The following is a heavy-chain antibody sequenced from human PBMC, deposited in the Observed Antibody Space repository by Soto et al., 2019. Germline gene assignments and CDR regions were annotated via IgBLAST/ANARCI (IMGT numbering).Heavy chain of an antibody. D-gene: IGHD2-2*01. CDR1: GFTFSSYA. V-gene: IGHV3-23*01. Sequence: PGGSLRLSCAASGFTFSSYAMSWVRQAPGKGLEWVSAISGSGGSTYYADSVKGRFTISRDNSKNTLYLQMNSLRAEDTAVYYCAKEMNCSSTSCYAIFDYWGQGTLVTVSS. J-gene: IGHJ4*02. CDR2: ISGSGGST. CDR3: AKEMNCSSTSCYAIFDY.